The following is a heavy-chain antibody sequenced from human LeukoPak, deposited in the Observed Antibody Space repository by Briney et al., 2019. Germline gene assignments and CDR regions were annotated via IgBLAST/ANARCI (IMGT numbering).Heavy chain of an antibody. V-gene: IGHV3-23*01. CDR1: GFTFSSYA. Sequence: SGGSLRLSCAASGFTFSSYAMSWVRQAPGKGLEWVSAISGSGGSTYYADSVKGRFTISRDNSKNTLYLQMNSLRAEDTAVYYCAKPILTRIAAAGTSEGVYYGMDVWGQGTTVTVSS. CDR2: ISGSGGST. J-gene: IGHJ6*02. CDR3: AKPILTRIAAAGTSEGVYYGMDV. D-gene: IGHD6-13*01.